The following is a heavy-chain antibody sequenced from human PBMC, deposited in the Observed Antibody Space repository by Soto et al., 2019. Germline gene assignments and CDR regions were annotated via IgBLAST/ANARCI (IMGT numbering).Heavy chain of an antibody. D-gene: IGHD2-15*01. J-gene: IGHJ6*02. Sequence: EVQLVESGGGLVQPGRSLRLSCAASGFTFDDYAMHWVRQAPGKGLSWVSGSSWNSGNLGYADTVKGRFTIARDNAKNALYLHMNSLRAEDTALYYCAKGDLGYGSGGSCLHYSYGMDVWGQGTTVTVSS. CDR3: AKGDLGYGSGGSCLHYSYGMDV. V-gene: IGHV3-9*01. CDR2: SSWNSGNL. CDR1: GFTFDDYA.